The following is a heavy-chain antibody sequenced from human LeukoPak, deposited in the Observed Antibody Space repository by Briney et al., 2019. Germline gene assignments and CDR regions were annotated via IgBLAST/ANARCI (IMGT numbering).Heavy chain of an antibody. CDR1: GFTLSNYG. J-gene: IGHJ4*02. D-gene: IGHD6-19*01. Sequence: GGSLRLSCAASGFTLSNYGMHWVRQAPGKGLEWVAVIWYDGSNKYYADSVKGRFTISRDNSKNTLYLLMNSLRAEDTAVYYCARGSLGTIAVAGTLDYWGQGILVTVSS. CDR3: ARGSLGTIAVAGTLDY. V-gene: IGHV3-33*01. CDR2: IWYDGSNK.